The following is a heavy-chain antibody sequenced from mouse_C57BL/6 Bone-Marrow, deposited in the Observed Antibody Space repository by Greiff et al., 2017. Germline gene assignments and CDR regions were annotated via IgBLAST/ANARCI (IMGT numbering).Heavy chain of an antibody. CDR1: GYTFTDYE. J-gene: IGHJ1*03. D-gene: IGHD2-2*01. Sequence: QVQLQQSGAELVRPGASVTLSCKASGYTFTDYEMHWVKQTPVHGLEWIGAIDPETGGTAYNQKFKGKAILTADKSSSTAYMGLRSLTSEDSAVYYCTRGGYHWYFDVWGTGTTVTVSS. CDR3: TRGGYHWYFDV. V-gene: IGHV1-15*01. CDR2: IDPETGGT.